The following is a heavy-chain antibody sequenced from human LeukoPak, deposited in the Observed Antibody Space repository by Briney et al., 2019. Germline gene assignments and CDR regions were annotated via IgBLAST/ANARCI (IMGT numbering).Heavy chain of an antibody. D-gene: IGHD4-23*01. V-gene: IGHV4-59*12. J-gene: IGHJ3*02. CDR3: ARDPDYGGNPPEGAFDI. CDR1: GGSISGYY. Sequence: SETLSLTCSVSGGSISGYYWSWIRQPPGKGLEWIGYIYYSGSTNYNPSLKSRVTISVDTSKNQFSLKLSSVTAADTAVYYCARDPDYGGNPPEGAFDIWGQGTMVTVSS. CDR2: IYYSGST.